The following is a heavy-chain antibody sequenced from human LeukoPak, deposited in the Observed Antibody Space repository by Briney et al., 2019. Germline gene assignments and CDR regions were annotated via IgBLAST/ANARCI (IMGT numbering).Heavy chain of an antibody. V-gene: IGHV4-59*12. J-gene: IGHJ4*02. CDR3: ARTYGDYGE. Sequence: SSETLSLTCTVSGGSISSYYWSWIRQPPGKGLEWIGYIYYSGSTNYNPSLKSRVTISVDTSKNQFSLKLSSVTAADTAVYYCARTYGDYGEWGQGTLVTVSS. CDR1: GGSISSYY. CDR2: IYYSGST. D-gene: IGHD4-17*01.